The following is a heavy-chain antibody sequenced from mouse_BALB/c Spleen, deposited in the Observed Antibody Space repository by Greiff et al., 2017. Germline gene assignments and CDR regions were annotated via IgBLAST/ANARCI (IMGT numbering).Heavy chain of an antibody. V-gene: IGHV1-39*01. D-gene: IGHD2-14*01. Sequence: VQLQQTGPELVKPGASVKISCKASGYSFTDYIMLWVKQSHGKSLEWIGNINPYYGSTSYNLKFKGKATLTVDKSSSTAYMQLNSLTSEDSAVYYCAPLGYDESLYYAMDYWGQGTSVTVSS. CDR3: APLGYDESLYYAMDY. CDR1: GYSFTDYI. CDR2: INPYYGST. J-gene: IGHJ4*01.